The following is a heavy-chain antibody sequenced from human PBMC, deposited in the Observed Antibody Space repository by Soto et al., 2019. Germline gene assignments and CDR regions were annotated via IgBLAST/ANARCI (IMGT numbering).Heavy chain of an antibody. CDR1: GFTFSSYS. Sequence: NPGGSLRLSCAASGFTFSSYSMNWVRQAPGKGLEWVSSISSSSSYIYYADSVKGRFTISRDNAKNSLYLQMNSLRAEDTAVYYCARVGLMLTFGGVIVQEGDAFDIWGQGTMVTVSS. J-gene: IGHJ3*02. D-gene: IGHD3-16*02. CDR2: ISSSSSYI. CDR3: ARVGLMLTFGGVIVQEGDAFDI. V-gene: IGHV3-21*01.